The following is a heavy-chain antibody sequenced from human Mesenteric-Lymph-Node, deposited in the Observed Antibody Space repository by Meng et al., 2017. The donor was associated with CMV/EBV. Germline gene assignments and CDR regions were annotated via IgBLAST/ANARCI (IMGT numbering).Heavy chain of an antibody. CDR1: GFTVSSNY. J-gene: IGHJ4*02. CDR2: IKGDGSAK. D-gene: IGHD4-17*01. Sequence: GGSLRLSCAASGFTVSSNYMSWVRQAPGKGLEWVANIKGDGSAKEYVDSVNGRFTISRDNANNLLYLQMNSLRVEDTAVYFCARPKRDADGYWGQGTLVTVSS. CDR3: ARPKRDADGY. V-gene: IGHV3-7*01.